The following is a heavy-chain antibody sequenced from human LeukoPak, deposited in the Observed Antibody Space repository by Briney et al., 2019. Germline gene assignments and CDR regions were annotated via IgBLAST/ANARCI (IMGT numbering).Heavy chain of an antibody. CDR1: GGPMNDYY. V-gene: IGHV4-59*12. Sequence: PSETLSLTCAVSGGPMNDYYWGCLRHPPGKGLEWIGYISYSGKSNSNPSLKSRVTMSVDMSKNQFSLKLASLTTAGPAAFFLVRVGRCLHWHPDFWGRGTLVTISS. CDR3: VRVGRCLHWHPDF. D-gene: IGHD1-1*01. CDR2: ISYSGKS. J-gene: IGHJ4*02.